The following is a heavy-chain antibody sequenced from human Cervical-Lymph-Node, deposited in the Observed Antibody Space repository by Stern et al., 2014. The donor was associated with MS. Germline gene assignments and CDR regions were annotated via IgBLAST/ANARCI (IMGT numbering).Heavy chain of an antibody. V-gene: IGHV4-39*02. D-gene: IGHD4-11*01. CDR3: ARGVTAVTYYVPNWCFDL. J-gene: IGHJ2*01. Sequence: QLQLQESGPGLVKPSETLSLTCTVSGGSITNRDYWGWIRQSPGKGLEWIGSVYYSGITYYRPSLKSLATISIDTSKNHFSPKLTFVTATDTAVYFCARGVTAVTYYVPNWCFDLWGRGTLVTISS. CDR1: GGSITNRDY. CDR2: VYYSGIT.